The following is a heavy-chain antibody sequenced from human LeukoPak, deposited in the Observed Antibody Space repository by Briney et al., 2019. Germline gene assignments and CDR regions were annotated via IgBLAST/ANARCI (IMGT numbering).Heavy chain of an antibody. CDR3: LVSWIFPRAFDI. D-gene: IGHD2-2*03. CDR1: GGSISSSSYY. J-gene: IGHJ3*02. V-gene: IGHV4-39*01. CDR2: IYYSGGT. Sequence: PSETLSLTCTVSGGSISSSSYYWGWIRQPPGKGLEWIGNIYYSGGTYSNPSLKSRVTISVDTSKNQFSLNLSSVTAADTAVYFCLVSWIFPRAFDIWGQGTMIVVSS.